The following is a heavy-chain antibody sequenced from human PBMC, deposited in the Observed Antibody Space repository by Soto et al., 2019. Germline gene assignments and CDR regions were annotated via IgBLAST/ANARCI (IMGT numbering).Heavy chain of an antibody. V-gene: IGHV3-23*01. CDR2: ISGSGGST. CDR3: AKATYYYDSSGYYPFDY. Sequence: LRLSCAASGFTFSSYAMIWVRQAPGKGLEWVSAISGSGGSTYYADSVKGRFTISRDNSKNTLYLQMNSLRAEDTAVYYCAKATYYYDSSGYYPFDYWGQGTLVTVSS. J-gene: IGHJ4*02. CDR1: GFTFSSYA. D-gene: IGHD3-22*01.